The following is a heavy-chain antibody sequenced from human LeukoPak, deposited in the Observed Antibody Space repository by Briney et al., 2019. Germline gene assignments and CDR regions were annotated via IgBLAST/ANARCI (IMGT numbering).Heavy chain of an antibody. CDR2: INHSGST. V-gene: IGHV4-34*01. CDR1: GRSFSGYY. D-gene: IGHD3-10*01. Sequence: SETLSLTCAVYGRSFSGYYCSWIRQPPGKGLEWVGEINHSGSTNYNPSLKSRVTISVDTSKNQFSLKLSSVTAADTAVYYCARLRQKTDYYYGSGSYRYYFDYWGQGTLVTVSS. CDR3: ARLRQKTDYYYGSGSYRYYFDY. J-gene: IGHJ4*02.